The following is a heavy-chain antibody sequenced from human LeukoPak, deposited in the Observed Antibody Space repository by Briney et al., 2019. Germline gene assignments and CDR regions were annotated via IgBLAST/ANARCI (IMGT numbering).Heavy chain of an antibody. CDR3: AREGHSWNDLDY. Sequence: PGGSLRLSCAASGFTFSSYSMNWVRQAPGKGLEWVSYISSSSSSMYSTDSVKGRFTISRDNAKNSLYLQTNSLRDDDTAVYYCAREGHSWNDLDYWGQGTLVTVSS. CDR2: ISSSSSSM. V-gene: IGHV3-48*02. CDR1: GFTFSSYS. J-gene: IGHJ4*02. D-gene: IGHD1-1*01.